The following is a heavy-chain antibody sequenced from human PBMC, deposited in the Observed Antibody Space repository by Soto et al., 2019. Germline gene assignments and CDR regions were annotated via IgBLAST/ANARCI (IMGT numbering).Heavy chain of an antibody. CDR3: ARRTVVSLFDY. CDR1: GFTFSSYA. V-gene: IGHV3-30-3*01. CDR2: ISYDGSNK. D-gene: IGHD2-15*01. Sequence: QVQLVESGGGVVQPGRSLRLSCAASGFTFSSYAMHWVRQAPGKGLEWVAIISYDGSNKYYADSVKGRFTISRDTSKNTLFLQMNGLTAEDTAVYYCARRTVVSLFDYWGQGTLVTVSS. J-gene: IGHJ4*02.